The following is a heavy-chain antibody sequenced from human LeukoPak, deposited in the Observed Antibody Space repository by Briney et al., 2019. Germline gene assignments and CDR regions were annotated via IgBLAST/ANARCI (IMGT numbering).Heavy chain of an antibody. Sequence: ASVKVSCKASGYSFASYSISWVRQAPGQGLEWMGWISCGNGFTNYARKFQGRITMTTDTSTNTAYMEMRSLRADDTAVYFCARRRPHTLNGGDAFDSWGQGTMVTVSS. D-gene: IGHD2-8*01. CDR1: GYSFASYS. CDR3: ARRRPHTLNGGDAFDS. V-gene: IGHV1-18*01. CDR2: ISCGNGFT. J-gene: IGHJ3*02.